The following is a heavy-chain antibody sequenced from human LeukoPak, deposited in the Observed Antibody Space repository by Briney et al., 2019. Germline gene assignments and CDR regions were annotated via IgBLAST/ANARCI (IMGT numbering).Heavy chain of an antibody. D-gene: IGHD3-10*01. CDR3: AREFRGAFDI. CDR2: INHSGST. CDR1: GGSFSGYY. V-gene: IGHV4-34*01. Sequence: SETLSLTCAVYGGSFSGYYWSWIRQPPGKGLEWIGEINHSGSTNYNPSLKSRVTMSVDTSKNQFSLKLSSVTAADTAVYYCAREFRGAFDIWGQGTMVTVSS. J-gene: IGHJ3*02.